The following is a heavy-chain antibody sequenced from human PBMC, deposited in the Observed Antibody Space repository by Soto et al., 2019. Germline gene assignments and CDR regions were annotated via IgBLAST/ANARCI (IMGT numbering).Heavy chain of an antibody. CDR3: ARIPMLAAYFDY. CDR1: GFTFSSYA. D-gene: IGHD2-8*01. J-gene: IGHJ4*02. CDR2: ISYDGSNK. Sequence: PGGSLRLSCAASGFTFSSYAIHWVRQAPGKGLEWVAVISYDGSNKYYADSVKGRFTISRDNSKNTLYLQMNSLRAEDTAVYYCARIPMLAAYFDYWGQGTLVTVSS. V-gene: IGHV3-30-3*01.